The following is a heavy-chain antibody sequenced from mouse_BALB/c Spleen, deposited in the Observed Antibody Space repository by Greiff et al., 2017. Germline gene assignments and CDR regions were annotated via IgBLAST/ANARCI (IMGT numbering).Heavy chain of an antibody. CDR3: ARLGRLGRQGYFDV. V-gene: IGHV14-3*02. J-gene: IGHJ1*01. CDR2: IDPANGNT. CDR1: GFNINDTY. D-gene: IGHD4-1*01. Sequence: EVQLQQSGAELVKPGASVKLSCTASGFNINDTYMHWVKQRPEKGLEWIGRIDPANGNTNYDPKFQGKATITADTSSNTAYLQLSSLTSEDTAVYYCARLGRLGRQGYFDVWGAGTTVTVSS.